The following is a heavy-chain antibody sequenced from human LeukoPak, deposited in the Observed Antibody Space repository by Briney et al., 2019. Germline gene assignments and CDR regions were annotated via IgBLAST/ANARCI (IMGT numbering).Heavy chain of an antibody. CDR1: GFSFSSHW. Sequence: GGSLRLSCAASGFSFSSHWMSWARQAPGKGLEWVANIKQDGSDKYYVNSVKGRFTISRDNAKSSLYLQLNSLRPDDTAVYYCARDGRYYDSSGSFDYWGQGTLVTVSS. J-gene: IGHJ4*02. CDR2: IKQDGSDK. CDR3: ARDGRYYDSSGSFDY. V-gene: IGHV3-7*05. D-gene: IGHD3-22*01.